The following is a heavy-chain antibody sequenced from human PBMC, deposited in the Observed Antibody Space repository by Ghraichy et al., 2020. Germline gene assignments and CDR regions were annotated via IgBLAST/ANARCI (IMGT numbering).Heavy chain of an antibody. J-gene: IGHJ6*02. CDR2: VFYSGST. CDR3: ARQAYYYYNLDV. Sequence: GSLSLTCTVSGDSIGHYYWNWIRQPPGKGLEWIGYVFYSGSTSYNPSLKSRVSISVDPSKSQFSLRLSSVTAADTAVYYCARQAYYYYNLDVWGQGTTVTVSS. V-gene: IGHV4-59*08. CDR1: GDSIGHYY.